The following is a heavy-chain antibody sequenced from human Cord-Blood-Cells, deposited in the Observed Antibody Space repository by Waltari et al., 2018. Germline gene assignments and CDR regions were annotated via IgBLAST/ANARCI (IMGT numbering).Heavy chain of an antibody. CDR1: GFTFSSYS. J-gene: IGHJ6*02. Sequence: EVRLVESGGGLVKPGGSLRPSRAASGFTFSSYSMNWVRQAPGKGLEWVSSISMSSSYIYYADSVKGRFTISRDNAKNSLYLQMNSLRAEDTAVYYCARDSSSSWYYYYYGMDVWGQGTTVTVSS. CDR2: ISMSSSYI. CDR3: ARDSSSSWYYYYYGMDV. V-gene: IGHV3-21*01. D-gene: IGHD6-13*01.